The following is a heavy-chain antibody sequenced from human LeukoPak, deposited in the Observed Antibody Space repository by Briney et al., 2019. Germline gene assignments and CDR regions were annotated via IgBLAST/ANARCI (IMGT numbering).Heavy chain of an antibody. V-gene: IGHV4-61*02. CDR1: GGSISSGSYY. CDR2: IYTSGST. J-gene: IGHJ1*01. D-gene: IGHD3-16*01. Sequence: SSETLSLTCTVSGGSISSGSYYWSWIRQPAGKGLEWIGRIYTSGSTNYNPSLKSRVTISVDTSKNQFSLKLSSVTAADTAVYYCACYAEYFQHWGQGTLVTVSS. CDR3: ACYAEYFQH.